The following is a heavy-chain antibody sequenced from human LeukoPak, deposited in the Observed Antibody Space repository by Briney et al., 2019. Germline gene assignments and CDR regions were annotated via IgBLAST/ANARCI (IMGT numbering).Heavy chain of an antibody. CDR1: GGSISSYY. CDR3: ARLENFKVGA. D-gene: IGHD1-26*01. J-gene: IGHJ5*02. CDR2: IYYSGST. Sequence: SETLSLTCTVSGGSISSYYWGWIRQPPGKGLEWIGSIYYSGSTYYNPSLKSRVTISVGTSKNQFSLKLSSVTAADTAVYYCARLENFKVGAWGQGTLVTVSS. V-gene: IGHV4-39*07.